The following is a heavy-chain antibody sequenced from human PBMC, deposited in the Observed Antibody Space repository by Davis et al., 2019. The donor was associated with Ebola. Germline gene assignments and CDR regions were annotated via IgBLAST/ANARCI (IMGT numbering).Heavy chain of an antibody. V-gene: IGHV6-1*01. CDR1: GDSVSRNSVA. Sequence: SQTLSLTCAISGDSVSRNSVAWNWIRQSPSRGLEWLGRTYYRSKWYNDYAVSVKSRMTIKSDTSKNQFSLQLNSVTPEDTAVYYCARGRSWPLDSWGQGTLVTVSS. CDR3: ARGRSWPLDS. J-gene: IGHJ4*02. D-gene: IGHD6-13*01. CDR2: TYYRSKWYN.